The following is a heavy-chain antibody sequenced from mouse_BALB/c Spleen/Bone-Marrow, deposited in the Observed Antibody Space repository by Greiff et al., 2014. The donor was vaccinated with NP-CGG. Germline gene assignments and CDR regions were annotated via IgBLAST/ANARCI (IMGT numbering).Heavy chain of an antibody. CDR3: ARSEYFGSSYDY. CDR2: INPYNDGT. D-gene: IGHD1-1*01. J-gene: IGHJ2*01. Sequence: VQLQQPGPELVKPGASVKMSCKASGYTFTSYVMHWMKQKPGQGLEWIGYINPYNDGTKYNETFKGKATLTSDRSSSTAYMDLSSLTSEDSAVYFCARSEYFGSSYDYWGQGTTLTVSS. V-gene: IGHV1-14*01. CDR1: GYTFTSYV.